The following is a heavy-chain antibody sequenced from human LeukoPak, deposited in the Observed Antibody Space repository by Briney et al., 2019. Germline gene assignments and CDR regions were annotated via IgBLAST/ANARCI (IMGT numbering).Heavy chain of an antibody. CDR2: ISYDGSNK. CDR1: GFTFSSYG. CDR3: AKDLRSGYSPLDY. Sequence: GGSLRLSCAASGFTFSSYGMHWVRQAPGKGLEWVAVISYDGSNKYYADSVKGRFTISRDNSKNTLYLQMNSLRAEDTAMYYCAKDLRSGYSPLDYWGQGTLVTVSS. D-gene: IGHD3-3*01. J-gene: IGHJ4*02. V-gene: IGHV3-30*18.